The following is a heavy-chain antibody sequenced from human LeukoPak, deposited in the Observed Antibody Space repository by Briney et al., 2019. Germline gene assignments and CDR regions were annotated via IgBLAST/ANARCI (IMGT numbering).Heavy chain of an antibody. CDR2: VNHRGST. CDR1: GGSLSGYY. J-gene: IGHJ3*02. V-gene: IGHV4-34*01. Sequence: PSETLSLTCAVYGGSLSGYYWSWFRQSPGKGLEWIGEVNHRGSTNYNPSRKSRVTISVDTSKNQFSLKLSSVTAADTAVYYCAREIIVARGAFDIWGQGTMVTVSS. D-gene: IGHD5-12*01. CDR3: AREIIVARGAFDI.